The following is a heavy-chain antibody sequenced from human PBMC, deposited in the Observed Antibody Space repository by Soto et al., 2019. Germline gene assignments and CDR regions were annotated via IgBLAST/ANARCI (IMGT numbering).Heavy chain of an antibody. CDR2: ISYDGSNK. J-gene: IGHJ4*02. CDR3: ARTGYDILTGYQYSLDY. Sequence: QVQLVESGGGVVQPGRSLRLSCAASGFSFSSYAMHWVRQAPGTGLEWVAVISYDGSNKYYADSVKGRFTISRDNSKNTLYLQMNSLRAEDTAVYYCARTGYDILTGYQYSLDYWGQGTLVTVSS. CDR1: GFSFSSYA. D-gene: IGHD3-9*01. V-gene: IGHV3-30-3*01.